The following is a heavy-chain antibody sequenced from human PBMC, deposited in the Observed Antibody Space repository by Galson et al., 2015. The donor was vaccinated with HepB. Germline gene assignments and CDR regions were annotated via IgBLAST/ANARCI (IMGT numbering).Heavy chain of an antibody. D-gene: IGHD3-10*01. CDR3: ARGGWFGEFRYDYDY. J-gene: IGHJ4*02. CDR2: IYSGGST. V-gene: IGHV3-66*01. CDR1: GFTVSSNY. Sequence: SLRLSCAASGFTVSSNYMSWVRQAPGKGLEWVSVIYSGGSTYYADSVKGRFTISRDNSTNTLYLQMNSLRAEDTAVYYCARGGWFGEFRYDYDYWGQGTLVTVSS.